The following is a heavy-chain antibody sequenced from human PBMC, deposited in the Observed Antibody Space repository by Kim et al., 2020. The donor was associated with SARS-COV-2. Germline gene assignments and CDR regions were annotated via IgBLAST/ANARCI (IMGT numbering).Heavy chain of an antibody. Sequence: SETLSLTCTVSGGSLTTRTYYWGWIRQPPGKGLEWIGDIHYSGSAYYNPSLRSRVTISVDTSKNQFSLKLNSVTAADTAVYYCARHRTEDFNYWSQGTLVTVSS. V-gene: IGHV4-39*01. J-gene: IGHJ4*02. CDR3: ARHRTEDFNY. CDR1: GGSLTTRTYY. CDR2: IHYSGSA.